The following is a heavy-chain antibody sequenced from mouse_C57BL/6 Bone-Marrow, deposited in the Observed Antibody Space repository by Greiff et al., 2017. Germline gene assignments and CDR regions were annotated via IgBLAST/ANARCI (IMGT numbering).Heavy chain of an antibody. CDR2: ILPSIGRT. CDR1: DSEVFPIAY. V-gene: IGHV15-2*01. CDR3: ARNYYGSRDWYFDV. Sequence: QVQLKESGSELRSPGSSVKLSCKDFDSEVFPIAYMSWVRQKPGHGFEWIGGILPSIGRTIYGEKFEDKATLDADTLSNTAYLELNSLTSEDSAIYYCARNYYGSRDWYFDVWGTGTTVTVSS. J-gene: IGHJ1*03. D-gene: IGHD1-1*01.